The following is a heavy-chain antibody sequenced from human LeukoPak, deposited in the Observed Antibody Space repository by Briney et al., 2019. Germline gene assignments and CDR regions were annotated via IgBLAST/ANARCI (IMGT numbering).Heavy chain of an antibody. CDR2: ISSSSSTI. V-gene: IGHV3-48*01. J-gene: IGHJ4*02. D-gene: IGHD5-18*01. CDR1: GFTFSSYS. Sequence: PGGSLRLSCAASGFTFSSYSMNWVRQAPGKGLGWVSYISSSSSTIYYADSVKGRFTVSRDNSKNTLYLEMNSLRAEDTAVYYCARDKGYSYGHCFDYWGQGTLVTVSS. CDR3: ARDKGYSYGHCFDY.